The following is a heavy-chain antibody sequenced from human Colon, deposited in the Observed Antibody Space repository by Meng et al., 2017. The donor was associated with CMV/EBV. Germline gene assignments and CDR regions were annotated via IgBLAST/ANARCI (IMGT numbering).Heavy chain of an antibody. Sequence: GESLKISCAASGFIFSNFGLHWVRQAPGKGLEWVAFIGYDRDNKAYADSVKGRFTISRDNSKNTLYLQMSSLRTDDTAVYYCADDFWKERGYWGQGTLVTVSS. CDR1: GFIFSNFG. D-gene: IGHD3-3*01. CDR2: IGYDRDNK. J-gene: IGHJ4*02. CDR3: ADDFWKERGY. V-gene: IGHV3-30*02.